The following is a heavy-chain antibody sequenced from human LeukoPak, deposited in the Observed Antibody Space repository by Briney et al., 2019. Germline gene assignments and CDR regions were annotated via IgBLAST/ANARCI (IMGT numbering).Heavy chain of an antibody. V-gene: IGHV1-2*02. CDR2: INPNSGGT. CDR3: ARDDGVAVAGALVY. D-gene: IGHD6-19*01. Sequence: ASVKVFCKASGYTFIGYYMHWVRQAPGQGLEWMGWINPNSGGTNYAQKFQGRVTMTRDTSISTAYMELSRLRSDDTAVYYCARDDGVAVAGALVYCGQGTVVTVSS. J-gene: IGHJ4*02. CDR1: GYTFIGYY.